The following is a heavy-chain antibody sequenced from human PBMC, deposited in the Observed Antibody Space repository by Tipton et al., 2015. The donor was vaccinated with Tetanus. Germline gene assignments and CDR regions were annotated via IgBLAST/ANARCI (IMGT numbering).Heavy chain of an antibody. V-gene: IGHV4-4*02. J-gene: IGHJ4*02. CDR2: ISHNGST. CDR1: GGSISSNYW. D-gene: IGHD1-1*01. CDR3: ARANNEFPKKGPFDS. Sequence: TLSLTCAVSGGSISSNYWWSWVRQSPGTGLEWIGEISHNGSTNYNPSLKSRVTISVDKSKNQFSLRLGSVTAADTAMYYCARANNEFPKKGPFDSWGQGSLVIVSS.